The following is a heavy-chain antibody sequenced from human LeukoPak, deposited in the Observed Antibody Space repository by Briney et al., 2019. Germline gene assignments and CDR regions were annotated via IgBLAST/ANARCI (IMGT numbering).Heavy chain of an antibody. CDR1: RLTFTYW. CDR3: ARGGQSRFDS. CDR2: MKEDGTDE. J-gene: IGHJ4*02. D-gene: IGHD2-15*01. V-gene: IGHV3-7*01. Sequence: PGGSLRLSCAASRLTFTYWMSWVRQAPGKGLEWVAKMKEDGTDESYVDSVKGRFTISRENAKNSLYLQMNSLRAEDTAVYYCARGGQSRFDSWGQGTLVTVSS.